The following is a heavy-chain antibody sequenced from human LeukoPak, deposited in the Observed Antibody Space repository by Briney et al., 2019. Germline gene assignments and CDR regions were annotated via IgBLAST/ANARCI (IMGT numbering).Heavy chain of an antibody. CDR2: ISSSSTTI. Sequence: GGSLRLSCAASGFAFTRHSMNWVRQAPGKGLEWVSYISSSSTTIYYADSVKGRFTISRDNAKNSLYLQMNSLRAEDTAVYYCARDYYGDYFSDYWGQGTLVTVSS. V-gene: IGHV3-48*01. CDR1: GFAFTRHS. CDR3: ARDYYGDYFSDY. D-gene: IGHD4-17*01. J-gene: IGHJ4*02.